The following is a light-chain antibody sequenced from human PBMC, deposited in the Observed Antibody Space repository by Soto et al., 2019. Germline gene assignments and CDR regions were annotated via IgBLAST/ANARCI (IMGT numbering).Light chain of an antibody. CDR2: GNS. CDR1: SSNIGAGYD. J-gene: IGLJ2*01. Sequence: QSVLTQPPSVSGAPGPRVTISCTGSSSNIGAGYDVHWYQQLPGTAPKLLIYGNSNRPSGVPDRLSGSKSGTSASLAITGFQAEDEAEYYCQSYDRSLSGVVFGGGTKLTVL. CDR3: QSYDRSLSGVV. V-gene: IGLV1-40*01.